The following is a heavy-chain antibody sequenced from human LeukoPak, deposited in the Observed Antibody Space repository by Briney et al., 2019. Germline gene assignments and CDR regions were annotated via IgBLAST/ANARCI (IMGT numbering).Heavy chain of an antibody. J-gene: IGHJ4*02. D-gene: IGHD2-21*02. CDR1: GYTLTELS. V-gene: IGHV1-24*01. CDR3: ATAGTYCGGDCYSLPFDY. CDR2: FDPEDGET. Sequence: ASVKVSCKVSGYTLTELSMHWVRQAPGKGLEWMGGFDPEDGETIYAQKFQGRVTMTEDTSTDTAYMELSSLRSEDTAVYYCATAGTYCGGDCYSLPFDYWGQGTLVTVSS.